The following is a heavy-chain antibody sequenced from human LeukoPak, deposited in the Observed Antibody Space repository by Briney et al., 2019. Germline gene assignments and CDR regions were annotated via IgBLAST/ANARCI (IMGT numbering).Heavy chain of an antibody. CDR1: GGTFSSYA. Sequence: ASVKVSCTASGGTFSSYAISWVRQAPGQGLEWMGGIIPIFGTANYAQKFQGRVTITADESTSTAYMELSSLRSEDTAVYYCARGDPEDSIFDYWGQGTLVTVSS. D-gene: IGHD3-22*01. CDR2: IIPIFGTA. CDR3: ARGDPEDSIFDY. J-gene: IGHJ4*02. V-gene: IGHV1-69*13.